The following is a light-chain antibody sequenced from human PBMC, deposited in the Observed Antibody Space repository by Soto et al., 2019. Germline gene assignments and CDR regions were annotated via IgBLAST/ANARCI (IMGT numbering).Light chain of an antibody. Sequence: DIQMTQSPSTLSASLGDRVTITCRASQSISSWLAWYQQKPGKAPKLLIYKASSLESGVPSRLSGSESGTEFTLTISSLQPDDFATYYCQQYTTYWWTFGQGTKVEIK. V-gene: IGKV1-5*03. CDR2: KAS. CDR1: QSISSW. CDR3: QQYTTYWWT. J-gene: IGKJ1*01.